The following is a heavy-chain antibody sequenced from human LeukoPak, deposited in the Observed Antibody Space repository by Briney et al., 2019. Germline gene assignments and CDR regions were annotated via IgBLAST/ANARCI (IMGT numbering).Heavy chain of an antibody. D-gene: IGHD4/OR15-4a*01. V-gene: IGHV1-24*01. CDR3: ARRAGAYSHPYDY. CDR1: GYTLTELS. Sequence: ASVKVSCKVSGYTLTELSMHWVRQAPGKGLEWMGGFDPEDGDPIYAQKFQGRLTMTEDTSTDTAYMELSSLRSEDTAVYYCARRAGAYSHPYDYWGQGTLVTVSS. CDR2: FDPEDGDP. J-gene: IGHJ4*02.